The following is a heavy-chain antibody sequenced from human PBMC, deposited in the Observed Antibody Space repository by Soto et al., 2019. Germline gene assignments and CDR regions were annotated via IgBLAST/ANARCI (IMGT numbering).Heavy chain of an antibody. CDR2: ISTDNGNT. CDR1: GYTFTNSG. Sequence: ASVKVSCKASGYTFTNSGISWVRQAPGQGLEWMGWISTDNGNTNYAQHLQGRVSMTTDTSTSTAYMDLWSLRSDDTAVYYCAREQGITTFGVYSMYYYGMDVWG. J-gene: IGHJ6*02. D-gene: IGHD3-3*01. CDR3: AREQGITTFGVYSMYYYGMDV. V-gene: IGHV1-18*01.